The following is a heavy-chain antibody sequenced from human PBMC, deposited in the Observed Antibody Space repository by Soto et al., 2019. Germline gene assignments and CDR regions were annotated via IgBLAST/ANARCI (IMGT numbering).Heavy chain of an antibody. CDR1: GFPFRTYE. CDR2: ISDSGRTM. Sequence: EVQLVESGGGLVQPGGSLRLSCAASGFPFRTYEMNWVRQAPGKGLEWVSCISDSGRTMYYADSVKGRFTISRDNAKSSLYLQMNSLRAEDTAVYYCARDPEKYSGSDLGIDYWGQGTLVTVSS. CDR3: ARDPEKYSGSDLGIDY. J-gene: IGHJ4*02. V-gene: IGHV3-48*03. D-gene: IGHD5-12*01.